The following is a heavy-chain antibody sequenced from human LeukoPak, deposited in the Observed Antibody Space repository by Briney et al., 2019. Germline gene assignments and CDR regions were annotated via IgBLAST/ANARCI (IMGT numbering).Heavy chain of an antibody. CDR2: INPSGGST. CDR1: GYTFTSYY. D-gene: IGHD3-3*01. J-gene: IGHJ4*02. CDR3: ARDLEFGLVYFDY. V-gene: IGHV1-46*01. Sequence: APVKVSCKASGYTFTSYYIHWVRQAPGQGLEWMGIINPSGGSTSYAQKFQGRVTMTRDTSTSTVYMELSSLRSEDTAVYYCARDLEFGLVYFDYWGQGTLVTVSS.